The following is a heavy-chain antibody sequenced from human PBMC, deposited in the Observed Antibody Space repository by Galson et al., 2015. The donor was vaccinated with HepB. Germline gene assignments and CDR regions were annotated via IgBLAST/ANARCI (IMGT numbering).Heavy chain of an antibody. CDR2: ISWNSGTI. Sequence: SLRLSCAASGFTFGDDDMHWVRQAPGKGLECVSGISWNSGTIRYADSVKGRFTISRDNAKNTLYLQMNSLRAEDTAFYYCEKDIQGGDTFWYFDLWARGTLLTVSS. CDR1: GFTFGDDD. D-gene: IGHD2-21*02. CDR3: EKDIQGGDTFWYFDL. V-gene: IGHV3-9*01. J-gene: IGHJ2*01.